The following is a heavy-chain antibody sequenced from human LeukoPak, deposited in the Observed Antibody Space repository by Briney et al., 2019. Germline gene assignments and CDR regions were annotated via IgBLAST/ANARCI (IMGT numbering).Heavy chain of an antibody. CDR2: ISGSGGST. CDR1: GFTFSDHY. V-gene: IGHV3-23*01. CDR3: ARGHYDSSGRYFDY. D-gene: IGHD3-22*01. Sequence: GGSLRLSCAASGFTFSDHYMDWVLQAPGKGLEWVSIISGSGGSTYYADSVKGRFTISRDNSKNTLYLQMNSLRAEDTAVYYCARGHYDSSGRYFDYWGQGTLVTVSS. J-gene: IGHJ4*02.